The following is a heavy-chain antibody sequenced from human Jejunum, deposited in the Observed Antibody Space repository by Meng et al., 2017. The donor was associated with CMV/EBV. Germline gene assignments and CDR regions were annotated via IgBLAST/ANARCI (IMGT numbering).Heavy chain of an antibody. V-gene: IGHV3-7*01. D-gene: IGHD3-16*01. J-gene: IGHJ4*02. CDR3: ARSGAYHNYGYTHEDLDF. CDR2: TKQDESEK. Sequence: SSYWMSWVRQAPGKGLEWVANTKQDESEKYYVDSVKGRFTISRDNAKNSLYLEMNSLRVEDTAVYYCARSGAYHNYGYTHEDLDFWGQGTLVTVSS. CDR1: SSYW.